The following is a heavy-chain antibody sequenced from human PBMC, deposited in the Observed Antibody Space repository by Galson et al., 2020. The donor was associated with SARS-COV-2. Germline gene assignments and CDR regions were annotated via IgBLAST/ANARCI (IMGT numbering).Heavy chain of an antibody. CDR2: MNPNSGNT. J-gene: IGHJ6*02. Sequence: ASVKVSCKASGYTFTSYDINWVRQDTGQGLEWMGWMNPNSGNTGYAQKFQGRVTMTRNTSISTAYMELSSLRSEDTAVYYCARGLVTMVRGVIHDYYYGMDVWGQGTTVTVSS. D-gene: IGHD3-10*01. CDR1: GYTFTSYD. CDR3: ARGLVTMVRGVIHDYYYGMDV. V-gene: IGHV1-8*01.